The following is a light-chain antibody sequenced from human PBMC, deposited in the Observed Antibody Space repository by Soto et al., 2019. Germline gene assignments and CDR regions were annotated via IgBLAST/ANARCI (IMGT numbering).Light chain of an antibody. CDR2: EVS. J-gene: IGLJ1*01. Sequence: QSVLTQPASMSGSPGQSITISCTGTSSDVGGYKYVSWYQQHPGKAPKLMIYEVSNRPSGVSNRFSGSKSGNTASVTISGLQAEDEADYYCSSYSSTTTQVFGTGTKVTVL. CDR1: SSDVGGYKY. V-gene: IGLV2-14*01. CDR3: SSYSSTTTQV.